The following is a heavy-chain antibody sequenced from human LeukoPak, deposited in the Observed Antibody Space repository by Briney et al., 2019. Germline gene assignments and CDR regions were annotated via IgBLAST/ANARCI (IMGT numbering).Heavy chain of an antibody. CDR2: ISYDGSNK. Sequence: PGRSLRLSCAAYGFTFSSYAMHWVRQAPGKGLEWVAVISYDGSNKYYADSVKGRFTISRDNSKNTLYLQMNSLRAEDTAVYYCARGYDILTGYERDYFDYWGQGTLVTVSS. D-gene: IGHD3-9*01. J-gene: IGHJ4*02. CDR3: ARGYDILTGYERDYFDY. V-gene: IGHV3-30*04. CDR1: GFTFSSYA.